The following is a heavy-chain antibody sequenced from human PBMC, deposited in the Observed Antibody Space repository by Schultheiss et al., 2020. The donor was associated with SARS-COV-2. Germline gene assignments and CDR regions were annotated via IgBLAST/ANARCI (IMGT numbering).Heavy chain of an antibody. CDR1: GFTFSSYA. CDR2: ISSSSSYI. J-gene: IGHJ4*02. V-gene: IGHV3-21*01. D-gene: IGHD3-22*01. Sequence: GGSLRLSCAASGFTFSSYAMSWVRQAPGKGLEWVSSISSSSSYIYYADSVKGRFTISRDNAKNSLYLQMNSLRAEDTAVYYCARDLYYDSSSGDYWGQGTLVTVSS. CDR3: ARDLYYDSSSGDY.